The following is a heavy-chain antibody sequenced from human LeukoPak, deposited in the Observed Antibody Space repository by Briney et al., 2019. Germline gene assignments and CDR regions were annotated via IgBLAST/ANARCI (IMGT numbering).Heavy chain of an antibody. CDR2: IYYSGST. V-gene: IGHV4-34*01. Sequence: SETLSLTCAVYGGSCSGYYWSWIRQPPGKGLEWIGSIYYSGSTYYNPSLKSRVTISVDTSKNQFSLKLSSVTAADTAVYYCAREDDSSGYYAYWGQGTLVTVSS. CDR1: GGSCSGYY. D-gene: IGHD3-22*01. J-gene: IGHJ4*02. CDR3: AREDDSSGYYAY.